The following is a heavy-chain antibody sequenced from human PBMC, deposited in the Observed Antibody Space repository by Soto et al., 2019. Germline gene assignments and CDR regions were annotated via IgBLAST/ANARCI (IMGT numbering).Heavy chain of an antibody. Sequence: ASVKVSCKASGGTFSSYAISWVRQAPGQGLEWMGGIIPIFGTANYAQKFQGRVTITADESTSTAYMELSSLRSEDTAVYYCARGIAARPHYYYYGMDVWGQGTTVTVSS. V-gene: IGHV1-69*13. D-gene: IGHD6-6*01. CDR2: IIPIFGTA. CDR3: ARGIAARPHYYYYGMDV. CDR1: GGTFSSYA. J-gene: IGHJ6*02.